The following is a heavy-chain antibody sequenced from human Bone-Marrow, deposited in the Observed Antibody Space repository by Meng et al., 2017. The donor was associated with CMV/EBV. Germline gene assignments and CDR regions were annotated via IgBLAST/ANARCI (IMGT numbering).Heavy chain of an antibody. Sequence: GGSLRLSCAASGFTFSSYEMNWVRQAPGKGLEWVSYISSSGSTIYYADSVKGQFTISRDNAKNSLYLQMNSLRAEDTAVYYCARGSFCSSANCYRAFYSWGQGTLVTVSS. D-gene: IGHD2-2*01. V-gene: IGHV3-48*03. CDR1: GFTFSSYE. J-gene: IGHJ4*02. CDR3: ARGSFCSSANCYRAFYS. CDR2: ISSSGSTI.